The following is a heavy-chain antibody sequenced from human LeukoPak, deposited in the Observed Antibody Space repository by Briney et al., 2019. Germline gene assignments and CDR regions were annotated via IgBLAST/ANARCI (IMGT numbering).Heavy chain of an antibody. V-gene: IGHV1-18*01. D-gene: IGHD6-19*01. Sequence: ASVKVSCKASGYTFISYGINWARQAPGQGLEWMGWISPHNGNTNYAQKLQGRVTMTTDTSTSTAYMEVRSLRSGDTAVYYCARAWIAVAGPGTSDYWGQGTLVMVSS. J-gene: IGHJ4*02. CDR3: ARAWIAVAGPGTSDY. CDR1: GYTFISYG. CDR2: ISPHNGNT.